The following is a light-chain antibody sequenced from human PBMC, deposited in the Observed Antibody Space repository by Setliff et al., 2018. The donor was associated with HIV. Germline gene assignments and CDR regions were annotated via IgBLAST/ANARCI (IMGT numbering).Light chain of an antibody. CDR2: ATT. J-gene: IGLJ3*02. CDR1: SGSVSLSNY. V-gene: IGLV8-61*01. Sequence: QTVVTQEPSFAVSPGGTVTLTCGLSSGSVSLSNYPSWYQQTPGQAPRTLIYATTTRSSGVPDRFSGSILGNKAALTITGAQVDDESDYYCVLNLGAGIWVFGGGTK. CDR3: VLNLGAGIWV.